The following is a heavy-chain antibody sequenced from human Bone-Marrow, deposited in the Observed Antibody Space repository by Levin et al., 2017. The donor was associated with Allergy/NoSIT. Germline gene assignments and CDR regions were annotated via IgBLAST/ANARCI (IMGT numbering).Heavy chain of an antibody. Sequence: SCAASGFTLSDYYMSWIRQAPGKGLEWVSSISSRSSHIYYVDSVEGRFTISRDNAKSSLFLQMNSLRAEDTAVYYCARAKQGYIYDPFDMWGQGTLVTVSS. V-gene: IGHV3-11*06. CDR3: ARAKQGYIYDPFDM. CDR1: GFTLSDYY. D-gene: IGHD5-18*01. J-gene: IGHJ3*02. CDR2: ISSRSSHI.